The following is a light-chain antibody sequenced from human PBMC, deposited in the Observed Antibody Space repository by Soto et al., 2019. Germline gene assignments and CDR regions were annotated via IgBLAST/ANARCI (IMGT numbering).Light chain of an antibody. CDR3: QQYRMSPNT. CDR1: ESVTDKQ. CDR2: AIS. V-gene: IGKV3-20*01. Sequence: ESGVTQSPGTQSLSPGERATLSSRSSESVTDKQLAWYQQKPGQASRLLIYAISSRATGIPDRFSGSGSGTDFSLTIRGLKPEDFAVYYCQQYRMSPNTFGQGTRLEI. J-gene: IGKJ5*01.